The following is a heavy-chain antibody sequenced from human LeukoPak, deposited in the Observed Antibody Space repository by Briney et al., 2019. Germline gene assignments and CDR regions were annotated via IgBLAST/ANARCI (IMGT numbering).Heavy chain of an antibody. V-gene: IGHV4-39*07. Sequence: SETLSLTCTVSGGSISSSSYYWGWIRQPPGKGLEWIGSIYYSGSTYYNPSLKSRVTISVDTSKNQFSLKLSSVTAADTAVYYCARDTQQWLVAVAYDYWGQGTLVTVSS. CDR1: GGSISSSSYY. CDR3: ARDTQQWLVAVAYDY. CDR2: IYYSGST. J-gene: IGHJ4*02. D-gene: IGHD6-19*01.